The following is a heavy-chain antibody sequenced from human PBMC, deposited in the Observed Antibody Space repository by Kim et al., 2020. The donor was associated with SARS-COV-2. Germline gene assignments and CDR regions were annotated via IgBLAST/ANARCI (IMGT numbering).Heavy chain of an antibody. CDR3: AKDRGGSGWIIPLQH. CDR1: GFTFSSYA. CDR2: ISGSGGST. J-gene: IGHJ4*02. V-gene: IGHV3-23*01. Sequence: GGSLRLSCAASGFTFSSYAMSWVRQAPGKGLEWVSAISGSGGSTYYADSVKGRFTISRDNSKNTLYLQMNSLRAEDTAVYYCAKDRGGSGWIIPLQHWGQGTLVTVSS. D-gene: IGHD6-19*01.